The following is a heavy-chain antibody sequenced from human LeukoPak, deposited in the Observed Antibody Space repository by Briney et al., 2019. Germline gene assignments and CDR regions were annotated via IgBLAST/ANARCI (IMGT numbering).Heavy chain of an antibody. CDR2: IYYGGST. CDR3: ARESADGEALDY. Sequence: SETLSLTCTVSGGSISGHYWSWIRQPPGKGLEWIGYIYYGGSTNYNPSLKSRVTISVDTSKNQFSLKLSSVTAADTAVYYCARESADGEALDYWGQGTLVTVSS. V-gene: IGHV4-59*11. J-gene: IGHJ4*02. CDR1: GGSISGHY.